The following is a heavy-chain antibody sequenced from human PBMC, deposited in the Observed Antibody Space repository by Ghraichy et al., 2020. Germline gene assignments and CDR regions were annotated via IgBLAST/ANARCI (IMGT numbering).Heavy chain of an antibody. J-gene: IGHJ4*02. D-gene: IGHD3-3*02. Sequence: SETLSLICTVSGYSISTDYYWAWFRQSPGKGLECIGNLYDSETTHYNPSFSSRVAISVDTSKNQFSLRLTSMTAADTAVYYCARISISSATWGQGTLVTVSS. V-gene: IGHV4-38-2*02. CDR2: LYDSETT. CDR3: ARISISSAT. CDR1: GYSISTDYY.